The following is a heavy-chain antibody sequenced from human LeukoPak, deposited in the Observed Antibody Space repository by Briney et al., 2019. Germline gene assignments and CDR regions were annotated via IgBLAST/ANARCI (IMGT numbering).Heavy chain of an antibody. CDR2: INEDGSTT. J-gene: IGHJ4*02. CDR3: ARGGLEPVDY. V-gene: IGHV3-74*01. Sequence: GGSLRLFCAASGFTFSRYWVLGVRQAAGKGLVWVSRINEDGSTTSYADSVKGRITISRDNVKNTLYLQMNGLRAEDTAVYYCARGGLEPVDYWGQGTLVTVSS. CDR1: GFTFSRYW. D-gene: IGHD1-14*01.